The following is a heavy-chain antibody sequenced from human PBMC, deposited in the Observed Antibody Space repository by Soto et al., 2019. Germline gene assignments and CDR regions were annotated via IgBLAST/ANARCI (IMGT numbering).Heavy chain of an antibody. V-gene: IGHV3-23*01. D-gene: IGHD1-1*01. J-gene: IGHJ4*01. CDR3: VNWNDEDVD. CDR2: ISGSAIST. CDR1: GFTFSSYA. Sequence: EVHLLESGGGFVQPGGSLRLSCVASGFTFSSYAMTWVRQAPGKGLEWVASISGSAISTEYADSVRGRFTISRDNSKNTVFLQMQSRRADDSATYYCVNWNDEDVDWGQGTLVAVSS.